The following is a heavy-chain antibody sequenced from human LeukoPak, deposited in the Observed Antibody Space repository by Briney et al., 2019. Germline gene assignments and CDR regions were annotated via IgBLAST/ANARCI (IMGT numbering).Heavy chain of an antibody. J-gene: IGHJ4*02. CDR2: ISISSSSI. CDR1: GFTFNSYM. CDR3: LLHSKASGY. D-gene: IGHD4-11*01. Sequence: GGSLRLSCAASGFTFNSYMMNWVRQAPGKGLEWVSSISISSSSISYADSVKGRFTISRDNAKNSLYLQMNSLRAEDTAVYYCLLHSKASGYWGQGTLVTVSS. V-gene: IGHV3-21*01.